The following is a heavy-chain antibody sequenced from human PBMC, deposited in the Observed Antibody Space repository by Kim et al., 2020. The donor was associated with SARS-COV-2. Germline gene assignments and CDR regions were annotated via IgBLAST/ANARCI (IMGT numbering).Heavy chain of an antibody. CDR3: ARVIPFSSGGIYFDL. CDR2: KSYSGRA. CDR1: GGYISSDENY. V-gene: IGHV4-30-4*01. Sequence: SETLSLTCTVSGGYISSDENYWSWIRQPPGKGLEWIGYKSYSGRAHYNPSLESRLAISFDTSKQQVSLNLTSVTAADTAVYYCARVIPFSSGGIYFDLWGQGTHVTVSS. J-gene: IGHJ4*02. D-gene: IGHD3-10*01.